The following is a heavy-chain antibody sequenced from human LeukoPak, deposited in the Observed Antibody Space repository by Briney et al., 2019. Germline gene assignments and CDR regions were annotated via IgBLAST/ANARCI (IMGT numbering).Heavy chain of an antibody. CDR2: IIPIFGTA. J-gene: IGHJ3*02. CDR1: GGTFSSYT. V-gene: IGHV1-69*13. Sequence: GASVKVSCKASGGTFSSYTISWVRQAPGQGLEWMGRIIPIFGTANYAQKFQGRVTITADESTSTAYMELSSLRSEDTAVYYCAKSRLDHDAFDIWGQGTMVTVSS. D-gene: IGHD1-1*01. CDR3: AKSRLDHDAFDI.